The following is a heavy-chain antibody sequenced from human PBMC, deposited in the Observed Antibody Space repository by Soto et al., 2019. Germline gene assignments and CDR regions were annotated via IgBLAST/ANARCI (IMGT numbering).Heavy chain of an antibody. CDR1: GGSISSGGYY. J-gene: IGHJ5*02. D-gene: IGHD6-13*01. CDR3: ARDRHTHPGIAAAGFPPYNWFDP. V-gene: IGHV4-31*03. CDR2: IYYSGST. Sequence: SETLSLTCTVSGGSISSGGYYWSWIRQHPGKGLEWIGYIYYSGSTYYNPSLKSRVTISVDTSKNQFSLKLRSDDTAVYYCARDRHTHPGIAAAGFPPYNWFDPWGQGTLVTVSS.